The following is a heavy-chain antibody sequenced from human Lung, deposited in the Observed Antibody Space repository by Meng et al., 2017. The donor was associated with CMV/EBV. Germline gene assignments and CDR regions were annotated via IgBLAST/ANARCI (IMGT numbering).Heavy chain of an antibody. Sequence: GESXKISCAASGFTFSTYGMHWVRQAPGKGLEWVALIWYDGSKKWYADSVKGRFTISRDNSKNTLYLQMNSLRAEDTAVYYCVKVDDFWSGYYGSYYYAMDVWXQETTVTVSS. CDR3: VKVDDFWSGYYGSYYYAMDV. V-gene: IGHV3-33*06. J-gene: IGHJ6*02. CDR1: GFTFSTYG. D-gene: IGHD3-3*01. CDR2: IWYDGSKK.